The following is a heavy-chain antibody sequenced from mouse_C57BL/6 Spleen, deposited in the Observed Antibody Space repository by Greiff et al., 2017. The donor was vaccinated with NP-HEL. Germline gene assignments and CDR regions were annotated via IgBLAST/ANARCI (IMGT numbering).Heavy chain of an antibody. J-gene: IGHJ4*01. V-gene: IGHV7-3*01. Sequence: EVQLVESGGGLVQPGGSLSLSCAASGFTFTDYYMSWVRQPPGKALEWLGFIRTKANGYTTEYSASVKGRFTISKDNSQSILYHQMNALRAEDSATDYCASYCWYSNYGVDYAMDYWGQGTSVTVSS. CDR1: GFTFTDYY. CDR2: IRTKANGYTT. D-gene: IGHD2-5*01. CDR3: ASYCWYSNYGVDYAMDY.